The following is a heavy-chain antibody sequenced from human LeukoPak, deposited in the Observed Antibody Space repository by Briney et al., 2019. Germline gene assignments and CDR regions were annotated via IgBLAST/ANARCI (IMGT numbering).Heavy chain of an antibody. Sequence: GGSQRLSCAASGYTLSSLAMHWLRRATGKGLAWVSSSGTRSGTKYYADSVMGRFTISRDSAMNSVSLQINSLRAEDTAVYYCLLQMTYGELSDPDFRGQGTLVTVSS. CDR3: LLQMTYGELSDPDF. D-gene: IGHD3-16*02. V-gene: IGHV3-21*01. CDR1: GYTLSSLA. J-gene: IGHJ4*02. CDR2: SGTRSGTK.